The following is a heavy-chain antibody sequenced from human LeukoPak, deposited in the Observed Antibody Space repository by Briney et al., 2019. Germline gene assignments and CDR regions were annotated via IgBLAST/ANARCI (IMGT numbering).Heavy chain of an antibody. CDR3: VVEGYSYGYYYFDY. J-gene: IGHJ4*02. CDR1: GGSISSGSYY. CDR2: IYTSGST. Sequence: SETLSLTCTVSGGSISSGSYYWSWIRQPAGKGLEWIGRIYTSGSTNYNPSLKSRVTISVDASKNQFSLKLSSVTAADTAVYYCVVEGYSYGYYYFDYWGQGTLVTVSS. V-gene: IGHV4-61*02. D-gene: IGHD5-18*01.